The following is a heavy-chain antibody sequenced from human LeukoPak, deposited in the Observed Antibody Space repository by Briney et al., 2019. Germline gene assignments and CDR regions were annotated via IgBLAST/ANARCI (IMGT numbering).Heavy chain of an antibody. CDR3: ARDYSDWFDP. CDR2: ISYDGSNK. Sequence: GGSLGLSCAASGFTFSSYAMHWVRQAPGKGLEGVAVISYDGSNKYYADSVKGRFTISRDNSKNTLYLQMNSLRAEDTAVYYCARDYSDWFDPWGQGTLVTVSS. D-gene: IGHD2-21*01. J-gene: IGHJ5*02. V-gene: IGHV3-30-3*01. CDR1: GFTFSSYA.